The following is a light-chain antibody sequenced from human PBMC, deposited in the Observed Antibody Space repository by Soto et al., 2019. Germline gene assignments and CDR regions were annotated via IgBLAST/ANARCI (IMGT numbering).Light chain of an antibody. V-gene: IGKV3-20*01. CDR2: GAS. Sequence: EIMLKQSAGTLSLYTGERATLSCRASQSVSSSYLAWYQQKPGQAPRLLIYGASSRATGIPDRFSGSGSGTDFTLTISRLEPEDFAVYYCQQYGSSPPFTFGQVRLLAIK. CDR1: QSVSSSY. J-gene: IGKJ5*01. CDR3: QQYGSSPPFT.